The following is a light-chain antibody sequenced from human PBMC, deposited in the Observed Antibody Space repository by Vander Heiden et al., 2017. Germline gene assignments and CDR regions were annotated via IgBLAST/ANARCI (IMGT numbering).Light chain of an antibody. V-gene: IGKV2-28*01. CDR2: LGS. Sequence: DIVMTQSPLSLPVTPGEPATISCTSRPSLLYSNVYNYLDWYLQKPGQAPQLLIYLGSNRASGVPDRFSGSGSGTDFTLKISKVEAEDVGVYYCMQALQTPITFGQGTRLEIK. CDR3: MQALQTPIT. CDR1: PSLLYSNVYNY. J-gene: IGKJ5*01.